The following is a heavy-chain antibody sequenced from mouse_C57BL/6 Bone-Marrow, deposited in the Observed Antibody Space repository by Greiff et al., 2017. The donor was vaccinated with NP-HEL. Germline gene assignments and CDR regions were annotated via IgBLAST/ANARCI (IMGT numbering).Heavy chain of an antibody. Sequence: EVQGVESGGGLVKPGGSLKLSCAASGFTFSSYAMSWVRPTPEKRLEWVATISDGGSYTYYPDNVKGRFTISRDNAKNNLYLQMSHLKSEDTAMYYCARSYDGYYGGFAYWGQGTLVTVSA. CDR2: ISDGGSYT. D-gene: IGHD2-3*01. J-gene: IGHJ3*01. CDR3: ARSYDGYYGGFAY. V-gene: IGHV5-4*01. CDR1: GFTFSSYA.